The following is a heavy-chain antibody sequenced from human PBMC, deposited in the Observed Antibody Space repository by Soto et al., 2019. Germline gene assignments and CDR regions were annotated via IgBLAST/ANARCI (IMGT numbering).Heavy chain of an antibody. Sequence: NPSETLSLTCAVYGGSFSGYYWSWIRQPPGKGLEWIGEINHSGSTNYNPSLKSRVTISVDTSKNQFSLKLSSVTAADTAVYYCARLGLRTPRTPFDYWGQGTLVTVSS. CDR1: GGSFSGYY. D-gene: IGHD4-17*01. CDR3: ARLGLRTPRTPFDY. J-gene: IGHJ4*02. CDR2: INHSGST. V-gene: IGHV4-34*01.